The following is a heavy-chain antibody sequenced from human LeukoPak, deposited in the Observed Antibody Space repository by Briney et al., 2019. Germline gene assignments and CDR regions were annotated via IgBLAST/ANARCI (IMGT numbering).Heavy chain of an antibody. CDR1: GYTFTGYY. Sequence: ASVKVSCKASGYTFTGYYMHWVRQAPGQGLEWMRRINPNSGGTNYAQKFQGRVTMTRDTSISTAYMELSRLRSDDTAVYYCARVNPYYYDSSGYYPFDYWGQGTLVTVSS. J-gene: IGHJ4*02. CDR2: INPNSGGT. CDR3: ARVNPYYYDSSGYYPFDY. D-gene: IGHD3-22*01. V-gene: IGHV1-2*06.